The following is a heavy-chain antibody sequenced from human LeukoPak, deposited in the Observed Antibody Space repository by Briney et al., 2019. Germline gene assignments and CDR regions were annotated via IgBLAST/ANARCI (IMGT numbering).Heavy chain of an antibody. CDR3: ARGGLHYTWDTAMVELAYYYYYMDV. Sequence: SETLSLTCTVSGGSISSYYWSWIRQPPGKGLEWIGYIYYSGSTNYNPSLKSRVTISVDTSKNQFSLKLSSVTAADTAVYYCARGGLHYTWDTAMVELAYYYYYMDVWGKGTTVTVSS. J-gene: IGHJ6*03. CDR1: GGSISSYY. CDR2: IYYSGST. D-gene: IGHD5-18*01. V-gene: IGHV4-59*01.